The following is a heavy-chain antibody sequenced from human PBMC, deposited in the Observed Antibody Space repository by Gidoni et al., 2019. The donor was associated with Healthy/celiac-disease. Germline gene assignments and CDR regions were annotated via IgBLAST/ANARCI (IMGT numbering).Heavy chain of an antibody. CDR2: IYHSGST. CDR3: AREHINDYGDNWFDP. Sequence: QLQLQESGSGLVKPSQTLSLTCAVSGGSISSGGYSWSWIRQPPGKGLEWIGYIYHSGSTYYNPSLKSRVTISVDRSKNQFSLKLSSVTAADTAVYYCAREHINDYGDNWFDPWGQGTLVTVSS. J-gene: IGHJ5*02. V-gene: IGHV4-30-2*01. D-gene: IGHD4-17*01. CDR1: GGSISSGGYS.